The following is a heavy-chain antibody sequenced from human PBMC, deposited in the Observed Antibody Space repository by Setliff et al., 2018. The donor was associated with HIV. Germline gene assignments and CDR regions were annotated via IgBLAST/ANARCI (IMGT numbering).Heavy chain of an antibody. J-gene: IGHJ3*02. V-gene: IGHV4-31*01. CDR1: GGSISSSTYY. Sequence: KTSETLSLTCTVSGGSISSSTYYWNWFRQSPGKGLEWIGYMSYTGINNYNPSLKSLVTISLDTSKKQFSLKLTSVTAADTAVYYCARTPTDYYDSTRLGDGFDIWGQGTVVTVSS. CDR3: ARTPTDYYDSTRLGDGFDI. D-gene: IGHD3-22*01. CDR2: MSYTGIN.